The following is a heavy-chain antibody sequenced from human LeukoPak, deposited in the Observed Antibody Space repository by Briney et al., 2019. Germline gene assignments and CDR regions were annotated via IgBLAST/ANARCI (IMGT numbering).Heavy chain of an antibody. J-gene: IGHJ4*02. CDR3: ARRGSIVGANGDY. CDR1: GFTFSSHG. V-gene: IGHV3-30*03. Sequence: GRSLRLSCEASGFTFSSHGMHWARQAPGKGLEWASVISYDGSNKYYADSVKGRFTISRDNSKNTLYLQMNSLRAEDTAVYYCARRGSIVGANGDYWGQGTLVTVSS. CDR2: ISYDGSNK. D-gene: IGHD1-26*01.